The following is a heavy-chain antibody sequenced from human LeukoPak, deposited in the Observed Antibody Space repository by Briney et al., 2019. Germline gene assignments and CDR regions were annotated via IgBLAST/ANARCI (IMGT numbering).Heavy chain of an antibody. Sequence: ASVKVSCKASGYTFTDYYMHWVRQAPGQGLEWMGRINPNGGDTNYAQKFQGRVTMTGDTSISTAYMELSSLRSDDTAMYYCARVGFTSSWSNFDYWGQGTLVTVSS. CDR2: INPNGGDT. D-gene: IGHD6-13*01. CDR1: GYTFTDYY. J-gene: IGHJ4*02. CDR3: ARVGFTSSWSNFDY. V-gene: IGHV1-2*06.